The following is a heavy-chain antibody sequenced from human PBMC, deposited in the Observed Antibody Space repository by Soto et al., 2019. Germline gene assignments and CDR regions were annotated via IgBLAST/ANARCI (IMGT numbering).Heavy chain of an antibody. J-gene: IGHJ4*02. CDR3: TRDDQGIATSGTPILGS. Sequence: EVRLEESGGRLVQAGTSLRLSCRASGFRVDDYAMHWVRQAPGKGLEWVAGIIWNSEAIDYAESVRGRFTISRDNAENSVFLQMDSLSPEDTALYYCTRDDQGIATSGTPILGSWGQGTPVTVSS. D-gene: IGHD6-13*01. CDR2: IIWNSEAI. V-gene: IGHV3-9*01. CDR1: GFRVDDYA.